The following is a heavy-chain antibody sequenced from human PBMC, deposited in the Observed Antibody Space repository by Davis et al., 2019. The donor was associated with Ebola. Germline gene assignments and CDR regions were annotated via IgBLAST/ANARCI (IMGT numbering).Heavy chain of an antibody. CDR2: ISSSSSYT. V-gene: IGHV3-11*05. CDR1: GFTFSDYY. CDR3: AKDMAAGLLAYHYYGMDV. J-gene: IGHJ6*02. D-gene: IGHD2-15*01. Sequence: GESLKISCAASGFTFSDYYMSWIRQAPGKGLEWVSYISSSSSYTNYADSVKGRFTISRDNAKNSLYLQMNSLRAEDTALYYCAKDMAAGLLAYHYYGMDVWGQGTTVTVSS.